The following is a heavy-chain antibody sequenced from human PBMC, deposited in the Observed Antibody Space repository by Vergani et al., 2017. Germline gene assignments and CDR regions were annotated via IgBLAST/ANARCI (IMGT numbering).Heavy chain of an antibody. Sequence: QVQLVESGGGLVKPGGSLRLSCAASGFTFSDYYMTWIRQAPGKGLEWVSYISSSASTIYYADSVKGRFTISRDNANNSLFLQMNSLRAEDTAVYYCARDRAAVAGTFGGPYWGQGTLVTVSS. CDR3: ARDRAAVAGTFGGPY. CDR2: ISSSASTI. CDR1: GFTFSDYY. V-gene: IGHV3-11*01. J-gene: IGHJ4*02. D-gene: IGHD6-19*01.